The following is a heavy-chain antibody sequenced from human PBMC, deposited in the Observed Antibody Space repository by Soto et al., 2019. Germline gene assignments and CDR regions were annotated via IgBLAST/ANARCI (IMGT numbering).Heavy chain of an antibody. D-gene: IGHD4-17*01. J-gene: IGHJ4*02. V-gene: IGHV3-64D*06. CDR1: GFTFSSYA. Sequence: GGSLRLSCSASGFTFSSYAMHWVRQAPGKGLEYVSAISSNGGSTYYADSVKGRFTISRDDSKNTLYLQMSSLRAEDTAVYYCVNSAQYGNFDYWGQGTLVTVSS. CDR2: ISSNGGST. CDR3: VNSAQYGNFDY.